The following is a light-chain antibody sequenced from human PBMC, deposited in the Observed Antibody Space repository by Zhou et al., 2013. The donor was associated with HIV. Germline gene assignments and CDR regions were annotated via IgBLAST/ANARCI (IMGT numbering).Light chain of an antibody. Sequence: DIQLTQSPSSLSASVGDRVTITCRASQSISNYLNWYQQKPGKAPQLVIYAASSLQSGVPSRFSGSGSGTDFTLTISSLQPEDFATYYCQQSFSTPPYTFGQGTRLEIK. V-gene: IGKV1-39*01. CDR3: QQSFSTPPYT. J-gene: IGKJ2*01. CDR2: AAS. CDR1: QSISNY.